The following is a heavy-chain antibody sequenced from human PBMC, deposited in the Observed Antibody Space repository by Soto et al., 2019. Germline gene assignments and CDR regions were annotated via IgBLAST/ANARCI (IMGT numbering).Heavy chain of an antibody. Sequence: QVQLVQSGAEVKKPGASVKVSCKASGYTFTRYGISWVRQAPGQGLEWMGWISVYNGNTNSAQKFQGRVTMTTDTSTSTAYMELRSLRSDDTAVYYCARDAIRYFDYYGMDVWGQGTTVTVSS. CDR1: GYTFTRYG. CDR2: ISVYNGNT. J-gene: IGHJ6*02. D-gene: IGHD3-9*01. CDR3: ARDAIRYFDYYGMDV. V-gene: IGHV1-18*01.